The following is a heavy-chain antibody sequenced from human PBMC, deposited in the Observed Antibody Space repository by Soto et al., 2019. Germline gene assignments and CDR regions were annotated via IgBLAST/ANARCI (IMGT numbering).Heavy chain of an antibody. V-gene: IGHV1-69*06. Sequence: ASVKVSCKASGGTFSSYAISWVRQAPGQGLEWMGGIIPIFGPANYAQKFQGRVTITADKYTSTAYMELSSLRSEDTAVYYCARRDGSGEYYYYGMDVWGQGTTVTVSS. J-gene: IGHJ6*02. D-gene: IGHD3-10*01. CDR1: GGTFSSYA. CDR2: IIPIFGPA. CDR3: ARRDGSGEYYYYGMDV.